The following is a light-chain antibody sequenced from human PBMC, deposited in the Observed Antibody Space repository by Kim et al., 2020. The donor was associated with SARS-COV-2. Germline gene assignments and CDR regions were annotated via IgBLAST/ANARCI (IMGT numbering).Light chain of an antibody. CDR3: QQYDNLIT. CDR2: DAS. CDR1: QDISNY. Sequence: DIQMTQSPSSLSASVGDRVTITCQASQDISNYLNWYQQKPGKAPKLLIYDASNLETGVPSRFSGSGSGTDFTFTINSLQPEDIATYYCQQYDNLITFGQGKRLEIK. V-gene: IGKV1-33*01. J-gene: IGKJ5*01.